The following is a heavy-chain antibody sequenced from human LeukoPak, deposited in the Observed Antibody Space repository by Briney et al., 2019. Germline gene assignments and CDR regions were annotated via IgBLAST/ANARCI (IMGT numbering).Heavy chain of an antibody. V-gene: IGHV4-39*01. J-gene: IGHJ4*02. D-gene: IGHD3-22*01. CDR1: GGSISSSSYY. CDR3: VNYYDSSDYQQPNHFDY. Sequence: PSETLSLTCTVSGGSISSSSYYWGWIRQPPGKGLDWIGSIYYSGSTYYNPSLKSRFTISVDTSKSQFSLKLSSVTAADTAVYYCVNYYDSSDYQQPNHFDYWGQGTLVTVSS. CDR2: IYYSGST.